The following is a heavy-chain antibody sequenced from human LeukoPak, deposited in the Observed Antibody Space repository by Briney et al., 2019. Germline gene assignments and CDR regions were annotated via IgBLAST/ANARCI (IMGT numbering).Heavy chain of an antibody. Sequence: PSETLSLTCAVYGGSFSGYYWSWIRRPPGKGLEWIGEINHSGSTNYNPSLKSRVTISVDTSKNQFSLKLSSVTAADTAVYYCASFPSSGWSYWGQGTLVTVSS. J-gene: IGHJ4*02. CDR3: ASFPSSGWSY. CDR2: INHSGST. V-gene: IGHV4-34*01. D-gene: IGHD6-19*01. CDR1: GGSFSGYY.